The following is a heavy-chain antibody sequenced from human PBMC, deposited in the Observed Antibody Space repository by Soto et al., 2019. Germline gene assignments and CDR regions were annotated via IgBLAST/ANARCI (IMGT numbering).Heavy chain of an antibody. Sequence: QVQLVQSGAEVKKPGASVKVSCKASGYTFTSYGFTWVRQAPGQGLEWMGWISPYNGDTKYAQKFQGRVTMTTDTSTSTAYMVLMSLRSDDTAVYYCARDQRVSVTAIRACDLWGRGTLVNVSS. CDR3: ARDQRVSVTAIRACDL. V-gene: IGHV1-18*01. CDR2: ISPYNGDT. D-gene: IGHD2-21*02. CDR1: GYTFTSYG. J-gene: IGHJ2*01.